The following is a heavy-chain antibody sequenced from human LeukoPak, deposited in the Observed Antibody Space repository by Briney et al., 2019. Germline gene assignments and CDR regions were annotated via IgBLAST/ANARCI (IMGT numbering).Heavy chain of an antibody. CDR3: ARSDWFDP. CDR2: IKSDGSTA. CDR1: GFAISAYW. V-gene: IGHV3-74*01. Sequence: GGSLRLSCAASGFAISAYWMNWVRQAPGKGLVWVSRIKSDGSTAYFADSVRGRFTISRDNAKNTLYLQMNSLRVEDTAVYYRARSDWFDPWGQGTLVTVSS. J-gene: IGHJ5*02.